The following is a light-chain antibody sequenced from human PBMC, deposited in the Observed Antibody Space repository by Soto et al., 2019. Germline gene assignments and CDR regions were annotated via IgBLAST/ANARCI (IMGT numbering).Light chain of an antibody. J-gene: IGLJ1*01. CDR2: EVS. CDR3: SSYTSSSTLRV. Sequence: QSALTQPASVSGSPGQSITISCTGTSSDVGDYVFVSWYQQHPGKAPKLMIYEVSNRPSGVSNRFSGSKSGNTASLTISGLQAEDEAEYYCSSYTSSSTLRVFGSGTKVTVL. CDR1: SSDVGDYVF. V-gene: IGLV2-14*01.